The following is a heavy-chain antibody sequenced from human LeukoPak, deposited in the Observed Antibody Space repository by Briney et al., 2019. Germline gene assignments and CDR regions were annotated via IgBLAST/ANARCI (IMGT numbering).Heavy chain of an antibody. V-gene: IGHV1-69*04. CDR3: ARDSRYYCDSRAAFDI. J-gene: IGHJ3*02. CDR2: IILVLGIT. CDR1: GGTFTSYA. Sequence: SVSVSFMASGGTFTSYAISWVRPAPGQEVEWMGRIILVLGITNYEKKFQGRVTITAEKITSTAYMELSSLRSEDTTVYYCARDSRYYCDSRAAFDIWGQGTMVTVSS. D-gene: IGHD3-22*01.